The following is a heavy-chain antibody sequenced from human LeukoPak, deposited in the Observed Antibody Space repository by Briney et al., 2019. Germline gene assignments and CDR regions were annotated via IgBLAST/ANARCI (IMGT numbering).Heavy chain of an antibody. J-gene: IGHJ6*02. Sequence: PGGSLRLSCAASGFTFSNYWMTWVRQAPGKGLEWVALFGTRHTHIFYADSVEGRFAISRDNSKNTVYLQMNSLRVEDAAVYYCAARLPLYGMDVWGQGTTVTVSS. V-gene: IGHV3-23*01. CDR1: GFTFSNYW. CDR2: FGTRHTHI. CDR3: AARLPLYGMDV. D-gene: IGHD2-21*02.